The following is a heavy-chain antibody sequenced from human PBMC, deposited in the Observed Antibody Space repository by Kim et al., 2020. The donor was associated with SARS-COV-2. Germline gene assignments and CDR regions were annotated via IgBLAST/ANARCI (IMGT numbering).Heavy chain of an antibody. D-gene: IGHD7-27*01. CDR2: IWFDGGNK. CDR1: GFTFSIYG. Sequence: GGSLRLSCAASGFTFSIYGMHWVRQAPGRGLEWVAIIWFDGGNKYYADSVKGRFTISRDNSKNMVYLEMNSLRAKDTALYYCAKAEYKDPGDDAFDIWGQGTMVTAFS. V-gene: IGHV3-33*06. CDR3: AKAEYKDPGDDAFDI. J-gene: IGHJ3*02.